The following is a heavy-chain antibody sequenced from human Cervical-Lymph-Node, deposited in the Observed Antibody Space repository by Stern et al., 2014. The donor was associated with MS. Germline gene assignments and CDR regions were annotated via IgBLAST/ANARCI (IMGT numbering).Heavy chain of an antibody. J-gene: IGHJ4*02. V-gene: IGHV3-30-3*01. CDR1: GFTFSSYT. CDR2: ISYDGNSK. Sequence: VQLLESGGGVVQPGRSLRLSCAASGFTFSSYTMHWVRQAPGTGLEWVAVISYDGNSKFYADSVKCRFTISRDNSKNTLFLQMNSLRTEDTAVYYCARDGRSVWGQGTLVTVSS. CDR3: ARDGRSV.